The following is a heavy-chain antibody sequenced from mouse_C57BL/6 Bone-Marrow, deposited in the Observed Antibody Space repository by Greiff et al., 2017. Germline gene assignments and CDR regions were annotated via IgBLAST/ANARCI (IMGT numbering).Heavy chain of an antibody. Sequence: QVQLQQPGTELVKPGASVKLSCKASGYTFTRDWMHWVKQRPGQGLEWSGNIHPSNGGTNYNEKFKSKAKLNVDKSSSTAYMQLSSLTSEDSAVYYCALFITTVVAPYYFDYWGQGTTRTVSS. CDR2: IHPSNGGT. D-gene: IGHD1-1*01. CDR1: GYTFTRDW. V-gene: IGHV1-53*01. J-gene: IGHJ2*01. CDR3: ALFITTVVAPYYFDY.